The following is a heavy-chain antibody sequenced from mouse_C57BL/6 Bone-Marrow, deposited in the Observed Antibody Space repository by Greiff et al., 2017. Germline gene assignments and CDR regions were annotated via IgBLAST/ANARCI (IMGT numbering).Heavy chain of an antibody. D-gene: IGHD1-1*01. J-gene: IGHJ2*01. Sequence: QVQLQQPGAELVKPGASVKLSCKASGYTFTSYWMHWVKQRPGQGLEWIGMIHPNSGSTNYNEKFKSKATLTVDKSSSTAYMQLSILTSEDSAVYYCARPITTVVDPPGYWGQGTTLTVSS. V-gene: IGHV1-64*01. CDR3: ARPITTVVDPPGY. CDR1: GYTFTSYW. CDR2: IHPNSGST.